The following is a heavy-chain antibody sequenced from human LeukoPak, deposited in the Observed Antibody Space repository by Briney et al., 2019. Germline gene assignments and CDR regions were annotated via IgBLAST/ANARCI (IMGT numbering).Heavy chain of an antibody. J-gene: IGHJ5*02. D-gene: IGHD6-19*01. V-gene: IGHV1-2*02. CDR2: INPNSGGT. CDR1: GYTFTGYY. CDR3: GRDQQWRLSNWFDP. Sequence: ASVKVSCKASGYTFTGYYMHWVRQAPGQGLEWMGWINPNSGGTNYAQKFQGRVTMTRDTSISTAYMELSRLRSDDTAVYYCGRDQQWRLSNWFDPWGQGTLVTVSS.